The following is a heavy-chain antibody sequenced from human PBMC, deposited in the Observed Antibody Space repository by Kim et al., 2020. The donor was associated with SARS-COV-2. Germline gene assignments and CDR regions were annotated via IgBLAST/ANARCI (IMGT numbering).Heavy chain of an antibody. CDR2: ISNDGQDA. CDR3: TRGSWGRFDY. CDR1: GFTFTNHW. J-gene: IGHJ4*02. V-gene: IGHV3-74*01. Sequence: GGSLRLSCAASGFTFTNHWMHWVRQAPGKGLVWVSHISNDGQDAVYADSVRGRFTVSRDNARNILFLQMNSLRVDDTAVYYCTRGSWGRFDYWDQGTLVTVSS. D-gene: IGHD3-16*01.